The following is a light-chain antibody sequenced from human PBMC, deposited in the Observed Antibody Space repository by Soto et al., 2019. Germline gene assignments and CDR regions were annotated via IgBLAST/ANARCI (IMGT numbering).Light chain of an antibody. V-gene: IGKV1-12*01. CDR3: QHANSFPRT. CDR1: QAISTW. CDR2: AAS. J-gene: IGKJ1*01. Sequence: DIQMTQSPSSVSASVGDRVTITCRASQAISTWLAWYQQKPGKAPKLLIYAASNLQTGVPSRFSSSGSGTDFTLTISSLQPEDFATYYCQHANSFPRTFGQGTKVEIK.